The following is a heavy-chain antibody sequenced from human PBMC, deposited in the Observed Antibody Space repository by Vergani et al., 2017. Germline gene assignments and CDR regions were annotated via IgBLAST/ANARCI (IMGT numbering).Heavy chain of an antibody. CDR3: AKHFRGWGIYY. CDR2: LQFDGSNQ. Sequence: QVQLVESGGGVVQRGGSLRLSCATSGFTLSNYDMQWIRQGPGKGLVFVAFLQFDGSNQYYADSVKGRFTLSRDFSKNTLYLQMNSLRTDDTATYYCAKHFRGWGIYYWGQGTQVIVSS. J-gene: IGHJ4*02. CDR1: GFTLSNYD. V-gene: IGHV3-30*02. D-gene: IGHD3-16*01.